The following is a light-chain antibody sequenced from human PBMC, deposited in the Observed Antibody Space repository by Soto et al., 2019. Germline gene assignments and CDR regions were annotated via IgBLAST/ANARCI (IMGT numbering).Light chain of an antibody. CDR1: SSNIGSNT. Sequence: QPVLTQSPSASGTPGQRVTISCSGSSSNIGSNTVNWYQQFPGTAPKLLIYGNDQRPSGVPDRFSGSKSGTSASLAVSGLQSDDEAHYYCAAWDDSLNGVVFGGGTKVTVL. J-gene: IGLJ2*01. V-gene: IGLV1-44*01. CDR3: AAWDDSLNGVV. CDR2: GND.